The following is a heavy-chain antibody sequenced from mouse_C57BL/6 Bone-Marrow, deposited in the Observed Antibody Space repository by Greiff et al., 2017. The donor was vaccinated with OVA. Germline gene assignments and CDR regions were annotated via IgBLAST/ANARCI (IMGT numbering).Heavy chain of an antibody. CDR3: ARTWGYYGYFDY. CDR1: GFSLSTFGMG. Sequence: QVTLKVSGPGILQPSQTLSLTCSFSGFSLSTFGMGVGWIRQPSGKGLEWLAHIWWDDDKYYNPVLKSRPTTSKDTSKNQVFLKIANVDTADTATDYCARTWGYYGYFDYWGQGTTLTVSS. J-gene: IGHJ2*01. V-gene: IGHV8-8*01. D-gene: IGHD1-1*01. CDR2: IWWDDDK.